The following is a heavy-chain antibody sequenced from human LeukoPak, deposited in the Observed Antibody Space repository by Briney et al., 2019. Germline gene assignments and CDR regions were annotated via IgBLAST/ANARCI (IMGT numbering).Heavy chain of an antibody. CDR3: ARGVIVVVPAALHNWFDP. CDR1: GGSISSYY. D-gene: IGHD2-2*01. J-gene: IGHJ5*02. CDR2: IYTSGGT. Sequence: SETLSLTCTVSGGSISSYYWSWIRQPPGKGLEWIGYIYTSGGTNYNPSLKSRVTMSVDTSKNQFSLKLSSVTAADTAVYYCARGVIVVVPAALHNWFDPWGQGTLVTVSS. V-gene: IGHV4-4*08.